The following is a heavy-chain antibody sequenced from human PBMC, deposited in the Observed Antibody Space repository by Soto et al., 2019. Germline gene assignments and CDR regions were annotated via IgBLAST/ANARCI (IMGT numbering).Heavy chain of an antibody. J-gene: IGHJ6*02. CDR3: ARDLWGSYRTYYYGMDV. V-gene: IGHV3-48*03. D-gene: IGHD3-16*02. CDR1: GFTFRSYE. CDR2: ISSSGSTI. Sequence: GGSLRLACAASGFTFRSYEMNWVRQAPGKGLEGVSYISSSGSTIYYADSVKGRFTISRDNAKNSLYLQMNSLRAEDTAVYYCARDLWGSYRTYYYGMDVWGQGTTVTVSS.